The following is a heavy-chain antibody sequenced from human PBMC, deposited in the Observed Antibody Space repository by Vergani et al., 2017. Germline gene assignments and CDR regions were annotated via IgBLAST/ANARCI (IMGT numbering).Heavy chain of an antibody. V-gene: IGHV3-30*01. CDR2: ISYDGSNK. J-gene: IGHJ4*02. CDR3: ARETSYYDSSGYPYFDY. D-gene: IGHD3-22*01. CDR1: GFTFSSYA. Sequence: QVQLVESGGGVVQPGRSLRLSCAASGFTFSSYAMHWVRQAPGKGLEWVAVISYDGSNKYYADSVKGRFTISRDNSKNTLYLQMNSLRAEDTAVYYFARETSYYDSSGYPYFDYWGQGTLVTVSS.